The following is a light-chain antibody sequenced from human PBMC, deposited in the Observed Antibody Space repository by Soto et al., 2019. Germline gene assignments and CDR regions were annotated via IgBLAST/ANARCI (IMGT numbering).Light chain of an antibody. J-gene: IGKJ1*01. Sequence: DIQMTQSPSSLSASVGDRVTITCRASQSISSWLAWYQQKPGKAPKLLIYKASGLESGVPSRFSGSGSETDFTLTISSLQPEDFATYSCQHSTTWTFGQGTKVDIK. V-gene: IGKV1-5*03. CDR2: KAS. CDR1: QSISSW. CDR3: QHSTTWT.